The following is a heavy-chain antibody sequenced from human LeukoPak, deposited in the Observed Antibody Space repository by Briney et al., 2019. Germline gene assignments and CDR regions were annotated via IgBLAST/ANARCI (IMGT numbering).Heavy chain of an antibody. CDR3: ARGSSSSEYFQH. Sequence: GGSLRLSCAASGFTFSSYWMHWVRQAPGKGLVWVSRINTDGSSTSYADSVKGRFTISRDNAENTLYLQMNSLRAEDTAVYYCARGSSSSEYFQHWGQGTLVTVSS. J-gene: IGHJ1*01. D-gene: IGHD6-6*01. V-gene: IGHV3-74*01. CDR1: GFTFSSYW. CDR2: INTDGSST.